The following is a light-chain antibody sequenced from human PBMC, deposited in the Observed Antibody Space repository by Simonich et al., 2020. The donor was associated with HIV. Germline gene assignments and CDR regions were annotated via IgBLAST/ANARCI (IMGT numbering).Light chain of an antibody. CDR2: WAS. CDR1: QSVLYSSNNKNY. Sequence: DIVMTQSPDSLAVSLGERATINCKSSQSVLYSSNNKNYLAWYQQKPGQPPNLLIYWASSREAGVPDRFSGSGSETDLTLTISSLQVEDVAVYYCQQYYITPQTFGQGTKVEIK. CDR3: QQYYITPQT. J-gene: IGKJ1*01. V-gene: IGKV4-1*01.